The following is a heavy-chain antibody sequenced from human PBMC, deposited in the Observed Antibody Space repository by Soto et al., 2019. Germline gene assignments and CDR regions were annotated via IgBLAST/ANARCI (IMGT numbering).Heavy chain of an antibody. V-gene: IGHV3-48*02. Sequence: EVQLVESGGGLVQPGGSLRLSCAASGFAFSSYSMNWVRQAPGKGLEWLSYISSSSSTIYYADSVKGRFTISRDNAKNSLYLQMNSLRDEDTAVYYCASIFITGLHYYYYYGMDVWGQGTTVTVSS. CDR3: ASIFITGLHYYYYYGMDV. D-gene: IGHD1-20*01. J-gene: IGHJ6*02. CDR1: GFAFSSYS. CDR2: ISSSSSTI.